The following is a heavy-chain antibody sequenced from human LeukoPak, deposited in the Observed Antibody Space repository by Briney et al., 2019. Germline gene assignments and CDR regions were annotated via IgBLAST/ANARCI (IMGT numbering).Heavy chain of an antibody. V-gene: IGHV4-30-4*01. J-gene: IGHJ4*02. CDR1: GGSISSGDYY. Sequence: PSETLSLTCTVSGGSISSGDYYWSWIRQPPGKGLEWIGYIYYSGSTYYNPSLKSRVTISVDTSKNQFSLKLSSVTAADTAVYYCARAYYYDSSGYQGWGQGTLVTVSS. CDR2: IYYSGST. CDR3: ARAYYYDSSGYQG. D-gene: IGHD3-22*01.